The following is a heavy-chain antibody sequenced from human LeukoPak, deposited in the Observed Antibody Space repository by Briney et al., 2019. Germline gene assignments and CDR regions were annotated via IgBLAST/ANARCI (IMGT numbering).Heavy chain of an antibody. CDR3: ARGGILLWFGESPTHGMDV. V-gene: IGHV3-53*01. CDR2: IYSGGST. CDR1: GFTVSSYY. Sequence: GGSLRLSCAASGFTVSSYYMSWVRQAPGKGLEWVAVIYSGGSTYYTDSVKGRFTISIDTSKNTLYLKMNSLRAEDTAVYYCARGGILLWFGESPTHGMDVWGQGTTVTVSS. J-gene: IGHJ6*02. D-gene: IGHD3-10*01.